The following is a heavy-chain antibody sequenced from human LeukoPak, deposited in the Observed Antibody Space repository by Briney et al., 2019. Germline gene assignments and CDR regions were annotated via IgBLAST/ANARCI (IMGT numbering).Heavy chain of an antibody. CDR2: VYTRGSA. CDR1: GDSMTSGSCY. J-gene: IGHJ4*02. CDR3: ARDNSGSFPPIFDH. D-gene: IGHD1-26*01. Sequence: SETLSLTCTVSGDSMTSGSCYWSWIRQPAGKGLEWIGRVYTRGSATYNPSLKSRVTLSVDTSNNQVSLRLTSVTAADTAVYYCARDNSGSFPPIFDHWGQGFQVTVSS. V-gene: IGHV4-61*02.